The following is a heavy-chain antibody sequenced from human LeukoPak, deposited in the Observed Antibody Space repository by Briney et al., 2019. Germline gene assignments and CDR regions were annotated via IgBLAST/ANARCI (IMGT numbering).Heavy chain of an antibody. CDR2: IYYSRST. V-gene: IGHV4-39*01. J-gene: IGHJ5*02. CDR1: GGSISSTSYY. D-gene: IGHD3-3*01. Sequence: PSETLSLTCTVSGGSISSTSYYWGWIRQPPGKGMEWIGSIYYSRSTYYNTSIKSRVTISVDTSKSQFCVKLSSVTGAETAVYYCARHFPLGVGPAGSWRQGTLVTVSS. CDR3: ARHFPLGVGPAGS.